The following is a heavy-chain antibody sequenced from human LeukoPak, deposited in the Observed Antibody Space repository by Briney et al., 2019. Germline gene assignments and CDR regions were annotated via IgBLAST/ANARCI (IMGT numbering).Heavy chain of an antibody. J-gene: IGHJ4*02. CDR2: INTNTGNP. V-gene: IGHV7-4-1*02. Sequence: ASVKVSCKASGYTFTSYAMNWVRQAPGQGLEWMGWINTNTGNPTYAQGFTGRFVFSLDTSVSTAYLQWSSLKASDTAIYYCARRRDLYSGSYYPFDYWGQGTLVTVSS. CDR3: ARRRDLYSGSYYPFDY. D-gene: IGHD1-26*01. CDR1: GYTFTSYA.